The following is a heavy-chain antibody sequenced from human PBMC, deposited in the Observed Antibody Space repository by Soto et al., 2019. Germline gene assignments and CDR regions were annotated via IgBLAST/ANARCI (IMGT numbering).Heavy chain of an antibody. D-gene: IGHD5-12*01. CDR2: IDPRDSYS. CDR3: ARLGQGGYVQGMDV. V-gene: IGHV5-10-1*01. Sequence: PGESLKISCQASGYTFSAFWITWVRQMPGKGLEWMATIDPRDSYSNYSLSFQGHVTISADKSIGSAYLHWSTLEASDTAMYYCARLGQGGYVQGMDVWGQGTTVTVSS. J-gene: IGHJ6*02. CDR1: GYTFSAFW.